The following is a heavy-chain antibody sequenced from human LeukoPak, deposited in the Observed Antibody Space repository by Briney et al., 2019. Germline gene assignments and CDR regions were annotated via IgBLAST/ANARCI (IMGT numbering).Heavy chain of an antibody. CDR3: ARGGAAAGTGGLDY. CDR2: ICYSGST. J-gene: IGHJ4*02. CDR1: GGSISSYY. V-gene: IGHV4-59*01. Sequence: KPSETLSLTCTVSGGSISSYYWSWIRQPPGKGLEWIGYICYSGSTNYNPPLKSRVTISVDTSKNQFSLKLSSVTAADTAVYYCARGGAAAGTGGLDYWGQGTLVTVSS. D-gene: IGHD6-13*01.